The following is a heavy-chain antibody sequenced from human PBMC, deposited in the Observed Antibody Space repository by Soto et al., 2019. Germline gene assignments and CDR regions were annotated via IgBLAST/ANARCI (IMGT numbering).Heavy chain of an antibody. Sequence: GGSLRLSCAASGFTFSTYSMNWVRQAPGKGLEWVSSISSSGTYIHYADSLKGRFTISRDNAKNSLYLQMISLRAEAADVYYFPREPSDCSSPSCWGYYALDVWGQGTTVTVSS. J-gene: IGHJ6*02. D-gene: IGHD2-2*01. CDR3: PREPSDCSSPSCWGYYALDV. CDR1: GFTFSTYS. CDR2: ISSSGTYI. V-gene: IGHV3-21*01.